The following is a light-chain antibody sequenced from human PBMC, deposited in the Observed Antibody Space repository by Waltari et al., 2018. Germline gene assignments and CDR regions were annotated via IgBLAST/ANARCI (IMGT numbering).Light chain of an antibody. CDR3: QQYDNLPPLFT. Sequence: DIQMTQSPSSLSASVGDRVTLTCQASQNIRNYLNRYQQKPGKAPKLLIYDASNLETGVPSRFSGSGSGTDFTFTISSLQPEDIATYYCQQYDNLPPLFTFGPGTKVDIK. CDR2: DAS. J-gene: IGKJ3*01. V-gene: IGKV1-33*01. CDR1: QNIRNY.